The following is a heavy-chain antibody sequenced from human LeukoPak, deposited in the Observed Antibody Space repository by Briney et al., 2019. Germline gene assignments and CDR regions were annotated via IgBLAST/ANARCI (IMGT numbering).Heavy chain of an antibody. CDR3: ARDQAERRIAAAGIHWFDP. Sequence: XXSSYIYYADSVKGRFTISRDNAKNSLYLQMNSLRAEDTAVYYCARDQAERRIAAAGIHWFDPWGQGTLVTVSS. CDR2: XXSSYI. J-gene: IGHJ5*02. D-gene: IGHD6-13*01. V-gene: IGHV3-21*01.